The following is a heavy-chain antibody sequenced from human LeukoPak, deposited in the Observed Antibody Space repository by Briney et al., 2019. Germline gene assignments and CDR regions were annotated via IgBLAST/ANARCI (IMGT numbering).Heavy chain of an antibody. Sequence: PSEILSLTCTVSGGSISSSSYYWGWIRQPPGKGLEWIGSIYYSGSTYYNPSLKSRVTISVDTSKNQFSLKLSSVTAADTAVYYCARDLRDSSPPNWFDPWGQGTLVTVSS. CDR2: IYYSGST. CDR1: GGSISSSSYY. D-gene: IGHD3-22*01. V-gene: IGHV4-39*07. J-gene: IGHJ5*02. CDR3: ARDLRDSSPPNWFDP.